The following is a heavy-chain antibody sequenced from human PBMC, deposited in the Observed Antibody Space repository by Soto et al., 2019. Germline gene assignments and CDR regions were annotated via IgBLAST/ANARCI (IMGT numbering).Heavy chain of an antibody. Sequence: GGSLRLSCAASGFTFSSYAMSWVRQAPGKGLEWVSAISGSGGSTYYADSVKGRLTISRDNSKNTLYLQMNSLRAEDTAVYYCAKPRSEGVVVLFDYWGQGTLVTVSS. D-gene: IGHD3-22*01. J-gene: IGHJ4*02. V-gene: IGHV3-23*01. CDR3: AKPRSEGVVVLFDY. CDR2: ISGSGGST. CDR1: GFTFSSYA.